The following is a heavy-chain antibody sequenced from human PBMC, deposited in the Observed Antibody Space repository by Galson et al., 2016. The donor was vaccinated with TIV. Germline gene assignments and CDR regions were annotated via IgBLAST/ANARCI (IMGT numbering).Heavy chain of an antibody. CDR1: GGSITRGLNF. D-gene: IGHD6-6*01. J-gene: IGHJ4*02. CDR3: ARRGSSSGAFDF. V-gene: IGHV4-39*01. CDR2: VYYSGTT. Sequence: SETLSLTCSVSGGSITRGLNFWAWIRQSPRKGLAWIGHVYYSGTTYYHPSLESRVTISVDTSKNQFSLSLTSVTAADTALYFCARRGSSSGAFDFWGQGILVTVSS.